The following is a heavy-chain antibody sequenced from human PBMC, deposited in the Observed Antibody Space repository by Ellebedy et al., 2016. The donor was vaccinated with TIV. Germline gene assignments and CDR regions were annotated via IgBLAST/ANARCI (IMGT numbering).Heavy chain of an antibody. D-gene: IGHD6-19*01. Sequence: GGSLRLSXAASGFTFSSYAMSWVRQAPGKGLEWVSSISRSSSHIFYAPSVKGRFTIYRDNAKNSLYLQMNSLRVEDTAVYYCAREDSDWYYFDFWGQGTLVTVTS. CDR2: ISRSSSHI. CDR3: AREDSDWYYFDF. J-gene: IGHJ4*02. CDR1: GFTFSSYA. V-gene: IGHV3-21*01.